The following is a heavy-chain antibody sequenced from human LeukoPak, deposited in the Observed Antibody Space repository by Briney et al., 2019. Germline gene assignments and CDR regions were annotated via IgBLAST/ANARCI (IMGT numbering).Heavy chain of an antibody. V-gene: IGHV1-18*04. CDR2: ISAYNGNT. CDR1: GYTFTSYG. Sequence: ASVKVSCKASGYTFTSYGISWVRQAPGQGLEWMGWISAYNGNTNYAQKLQGRVTMTTDTSTSTAYMELRSLRFDDTAVYYCARDADVLLWFGELLRGAWFDPWGQGTLVTVSS. D-gene: IGHD3-10*01. J-gene: IGHJ5*02. CDR3: ARDADVLLWFGELLRGAWFDP.